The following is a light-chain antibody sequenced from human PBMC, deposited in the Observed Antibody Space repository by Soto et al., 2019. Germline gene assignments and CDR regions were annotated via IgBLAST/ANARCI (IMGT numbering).Light chain of an antibody. V-gene: IGKV1-5*01. J-gene: IGKJ1*01. Sequence: DIRVTQSPPTLSSSVGDRVTITCRASQTITTWMAWYQQKPGKAPKLLVYDASTLQSGVATRFSGSGSGTEFTLIISGLQPEDFATYYCQQYDSYRTFGQGTKVDI. CDR3: QQYDSYRT. CDR2: DAS. CDR1: QTITTW.